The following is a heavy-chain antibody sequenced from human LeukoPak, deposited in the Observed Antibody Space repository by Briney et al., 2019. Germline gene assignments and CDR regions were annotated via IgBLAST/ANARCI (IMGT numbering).Heavy chain of an antibody. D-gene: IGHD3-22*01. CDR2: INHSGST. Sequence: SETLSLTCAVYGGSFSGYYWSWIRQSPGKGLEWIGEINHSGSTNYNPSLKSRVTISVDTSKNQFSLKLSSVTAADTAVYYCARGLRYYDSSGSYYFDYWGQGTRVTVSS. CDR3: ARGLRYYDSSGSYYFDY. CDR1: GGSFSGYY. J-gene: IGHJ4*02. V-gene: IGHV4-34*01.